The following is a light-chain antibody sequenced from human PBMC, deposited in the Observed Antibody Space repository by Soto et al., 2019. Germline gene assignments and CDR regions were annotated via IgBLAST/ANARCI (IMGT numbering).Light chain of an antibody. J-gene: IGLJ3*02. Sequence: QSVLTQPPSVSAAPGQKVTIACSGSSSNIGNNYVSWYQHLPGTAPKVLIYESNKRPSGIPDRFSASKSGTSATLGITGLQTGDEADYYCGTWDSSLNAVVFGRGTKLTVL. CDR1: SSNIGNNY. CDR2: ESN. V-gene: IGLV1-51*02. CDR3: GTWDSSLNAVV.